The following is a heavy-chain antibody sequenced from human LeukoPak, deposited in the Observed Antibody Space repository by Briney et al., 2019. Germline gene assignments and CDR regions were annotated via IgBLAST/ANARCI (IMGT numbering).Heavy chain of an antibody. CDR3: ARDQWQQLVLGDY. CDR2: FDPEDGET. J-gene: IGHJ4*02. D-gene: IGHD6-13*01. Sequence: SMHXVXQAXXXXLXWXGGFDPEDGETIYAQKFQGRVTMTTDTSTSTAYMELRSLRSDDTAVYYCARDQWQQLVLGDYWGQGTLVTVSS. CDR1: S. V-gene: IGHV1-24*01.